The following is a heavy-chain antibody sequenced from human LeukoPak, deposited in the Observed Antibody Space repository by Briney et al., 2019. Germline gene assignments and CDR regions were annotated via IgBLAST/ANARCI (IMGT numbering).Heavy chain of an antibody. CDR1: GGSISSYY. J-gene: IGHJ6*02. CDR3: ASVPHITMVRGVTNRYYYYYGMDV. D-gene: IGHD3-10*01. CDR2: IYYSGST. V-gene: IGHV4-59*08. Sequence: SSETLSLTCTVSGGSISSYYWSWIRQPPGKGLEWIGYIYYSGSTNYNPSLKSRVTISVDTSKNQFSLKLSSVTAADTAVYYCASVPHITMVRGVTNRYYYYYGMDVWGQGTTVTVSS.